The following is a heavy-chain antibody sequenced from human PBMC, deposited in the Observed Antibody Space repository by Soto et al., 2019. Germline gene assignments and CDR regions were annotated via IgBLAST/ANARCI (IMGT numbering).Heavy chain of an antibody. CDR3: ARDRSQAGMDV. Sequence: GGSLRLSCAASGFTFSSYWMHWVRQAPGKGLVWVSRINSDGSSISYADSVKGRFTISRDNAKNTLYLQMNSLRVEDTAVYYCARDRSQAGMDVWGQGTTVTVSS. V-gene: IGHV3-74*01. J-gene: IGHJ6*02. D-gene: IGHD1-26*01. CDR2: INSDGSSI. CDR1: GFTFSSYW.